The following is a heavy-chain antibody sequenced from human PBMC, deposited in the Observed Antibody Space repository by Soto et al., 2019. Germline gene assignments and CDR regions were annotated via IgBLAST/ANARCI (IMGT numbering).Heavy chain of an antibody. V-gene: IGHV1-2*02. J-gene: IGHJ6*02. Sequence: ASVKVSCKASGYTFTGYYMHCVRQAPGQGLEWMGWINPNSGGTNYAQKFQGRVTMTRDTSISTAYMELSRLRSDDTAVYYCARTYYYDSSGYINYYGMDVWGQGTTVTVSS. D-gene: IGHD3-22*01. CDR2: INPNSGGT. CDR1: GYTFTGYY. CDR3: ARTYYYDSSGYINYYGMDV.